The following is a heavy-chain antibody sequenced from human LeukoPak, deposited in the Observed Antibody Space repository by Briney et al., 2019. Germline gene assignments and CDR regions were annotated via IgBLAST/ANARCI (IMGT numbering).Heavy chain of an antibody. CDR3: ASNYYDSSGYIY. J-gene: IGHJ4*02. CDR1: GFSFSTYA. CDR2: CAASGGPT. D-gene: IGHD3-22*01. Sequence: GGSLRLSCAASGFSFSTYAMSWVRQAPGKGLEWVSACAASGGPTYYADSVKGRFSISRDNSKNTLYLQMNSLRAEDTAVYYCASNYYDSSGYIYWGQGTLVTVSS. V-gene: IGHV3-23*01.